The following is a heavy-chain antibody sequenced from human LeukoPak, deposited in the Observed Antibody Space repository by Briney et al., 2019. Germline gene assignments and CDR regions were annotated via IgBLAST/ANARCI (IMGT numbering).Heavy chain of an antibody. Sequence: PGGSLRLSCAASGFTVSSNYMSWVRQAPGKGLEWVSVIYSGGSTYYADSVKGRFTISRDNSKNTLYLQMNSLRAEDTAVYYCTTSPHDHGPRADYWGQGTLDTVSS. CDR1: GFTVSSNY. J-gene: IGHJ4*02. CDR2: IYSGGST. CDR3: TTSPHDHGPRADY. V-gene: IGHV3-66*02. D-gene: IGHD1-14*01.